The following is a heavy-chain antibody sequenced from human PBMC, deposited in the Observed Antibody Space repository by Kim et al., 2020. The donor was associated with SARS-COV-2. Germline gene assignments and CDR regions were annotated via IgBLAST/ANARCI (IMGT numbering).Heavy chain of an antibody. D-gene: IGHD5-18*01. J-gene: IGHJ6*02. V-gene: IGHV4-4*02. CDR1: GGSISSSNW. Sequence: SETLSLTCAVSGGSISSSNWWSWVRQPPGKGLEWIGEIYHSGSTNYNPSLKSRVTISVDKSKNQFSLKLSSVTAADTAVYYCARDNHHTRTRDYTAMVKTYYYYGMDVWGQGTTVTVSS. CDR3: ARDNHHTRTRDYTAMVKTYYYYGMDV. CDR2: IYHSGST.